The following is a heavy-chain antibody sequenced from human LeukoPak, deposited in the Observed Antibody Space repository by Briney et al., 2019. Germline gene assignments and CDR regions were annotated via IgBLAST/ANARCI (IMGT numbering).Heavy chain of an antibody. D-gene: IGHD6-19*01. CDR2: IYTSGST. Sequence: SETLSLTRTVSGGSISSGSYYWSWIRQPAGKGLEWIGRIYTSGSTNYNPSLKSRVTISVDPSKNQFSLKLSSVTAADTAVYYCARSGYSSGWYTDYWGQGTLVTVSS. J-gene: IGHJ4*02. CDR3: ARSGYSSGWYTDY. CDR1: GGSISSGSYY. V-gene: IGHV4-61*02.